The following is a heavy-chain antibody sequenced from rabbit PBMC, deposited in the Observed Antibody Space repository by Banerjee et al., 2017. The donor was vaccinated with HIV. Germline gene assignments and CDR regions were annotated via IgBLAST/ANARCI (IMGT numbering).Heavy chain of an antibody. Sequence: EQLVESGGGLVTLGGSLKLSCKASGIDFSSYGISWVRQAPGKGLEWIAYIYPDYGSTDYASWVNGRFTISKTSSTVDLKMTSLTAADTATYFCAREGWTGGYGTTGFNLWGPGTLVTVS. V-gene: IGHV1S21*01. CDR3: AREGWTGGYGTTGFNL. CDR2: IYPDYGST. D-gene: IGHD7-1*01. CDR1: GIDFSSYG. J-gene: IGHJ4*01.